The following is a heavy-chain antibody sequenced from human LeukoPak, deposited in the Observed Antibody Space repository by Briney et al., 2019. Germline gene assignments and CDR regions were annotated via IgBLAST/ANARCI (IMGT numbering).Heavy chain of an antibody. D-gene: IGHD6-13*01. CDR1: GFRFSSYG. J-gene: IGHJ4*02. V-gene: IGHV3-30*18. Sequence: PGRSLRLSCAASGFRFSSYGIHWVRQAPGKGLEWVAFISYDGRDKYFADSVKGRFTISRDNSKNTLYLQMNSLRVGDTAVYYCAKASVAAAGIGGDHWGQGTLVIVSS. CDR2: ISYDGRDK. CDR3: AKASVAAAGIGGDH.